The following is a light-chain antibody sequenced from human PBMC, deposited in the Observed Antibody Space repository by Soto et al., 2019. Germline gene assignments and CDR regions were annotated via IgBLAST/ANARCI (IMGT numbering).Light chain of an antibody. CDR3: QQYGRSPDLFT. J-gene: IGKJ3*01. CDR1: QSVSNSF. Sequence: ENVLTQSPGTLSLSPGDRATLSCRASQSVSNSFLAWYQQKPGQAPRLLIYGASNRASGIPDRFSGSGSGTDFTLTITRLEPGDFAVYYCQQYGRSPDLFTFGPGTKVEIK. V-gene: IGKV3-20*01. CDR2: GAS.